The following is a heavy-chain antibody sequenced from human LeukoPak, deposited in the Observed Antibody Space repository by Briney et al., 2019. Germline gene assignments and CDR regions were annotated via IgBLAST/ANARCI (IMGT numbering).Heavy chain of an antibody. V-gene: IGHV4-34*01. CDR1: GGSFSGYY. D-gene: IGHD2-2*01. J-gene: IGHJ2*01. CDR2: INHSGST. CDR3: ARRYCSSTSCYFWYFDL. Sequence: SETLSLTCAVYGGSFSGYYWSWIRQPPGKGLEWIGEINHSGSTNYNPSLKSRVTISVDTSKSQFSLKLSSVTAADTAVYYCARRYCSSTSCYFWYFDLWGRGTLVTVSS.